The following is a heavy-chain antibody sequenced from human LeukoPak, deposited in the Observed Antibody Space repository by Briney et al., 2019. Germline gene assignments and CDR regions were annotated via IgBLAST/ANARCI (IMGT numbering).Heavy chain of an antibody. V-gene: IGHV1-69*13. CDR3: ARPELGDCSSTSCYEVWFDP. D-gene: IGHD2-2*01. CDR2: IIPIFGTA. Sequence: ASVKVSCKASGGTFSSYAISWVRQAPGQGLEWMGGIIPIFGTANYAQKFQGRVTITADESTSTAYMELSSLRSEDTAVYYCARPELGDCSSTSCYEVWFDPWGQGTLVTVSS. CDR1: GGTFSSYA. J-gene: IGHJ5*02.